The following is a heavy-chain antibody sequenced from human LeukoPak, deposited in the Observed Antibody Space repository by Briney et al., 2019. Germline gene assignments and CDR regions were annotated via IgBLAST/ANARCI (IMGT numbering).Heavy chain of an antibody. V-gene: IGHV1-18*01. CDR2: ISAYKGNT. Sequence: ASVKVSCKASGYTFTSYGISWVRQAPGQGLEWMGWISAYKGNTIYAQKLRGRVTMTTDTSTSTAYMELRSLRSDDTAVYYCARDGFYYDSSAYYSHFDYWGQGTLVTVSS. CDR3: ARDGFYYDSSAYYSHFDY. D-gene: IGHD3-22*01. J-gene: IGHJ4*02. CDR1: GYTFTSYG.